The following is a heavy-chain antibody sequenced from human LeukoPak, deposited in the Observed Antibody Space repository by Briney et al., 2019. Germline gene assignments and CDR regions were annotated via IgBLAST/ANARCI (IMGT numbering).Heavy chain of an antibody. CDR1: GFTFSSYW. Sequence: PGGSLRLSCAASGFTFSSYWMSWVRQAPGKGLEWVANIKQDGSEKYYVDSVKGRFTISRDNAKNSLYLQMNSLRAEDTAVYYCARKPRQGRKDYGDYSDYWGQGTLVTVSS. D-gene: IGHD4-17*01. J-gene: IGHJ4*02. CDR3: ARKPRQGRKDYGDYSDY. V-gene: IGHV3-7*04. CDR2: IKQDGSEK.